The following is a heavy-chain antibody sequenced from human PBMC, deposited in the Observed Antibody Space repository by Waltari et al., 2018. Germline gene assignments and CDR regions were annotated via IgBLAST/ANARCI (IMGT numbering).Heavy chain of an antibody. J-gene: IGHJ5*02. CDR1: GFTFSRYA. CDR2: ISGSGGST. V-gene: IGHV3-23*01. D-gene: IGHD5-18*01. CDR3: AKDEDTAMVP. Sequence: EVQLLESGGGLVQPGGSLRLSCAASGFTFSRYARRWVRQAPGKGLEWVSVISGSGGSTYYADSVKGRFTISRDNSKNTLYLQMNSLRAEDTAVYYCAKDEDTAMVPWGQGTLVTVSS.